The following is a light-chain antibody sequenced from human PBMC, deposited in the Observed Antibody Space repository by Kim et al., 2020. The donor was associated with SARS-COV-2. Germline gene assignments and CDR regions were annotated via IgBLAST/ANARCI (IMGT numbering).Light chain of an antibody. CDR3: QQRSNWPSYS. V-gene: IGKV3-11*01. J-gene: IGKJ2*03. CDR1: QSVSSY. Sequence: LTPGERATLDCRASQSVSSYLAWYQQKPGQAPRLLIYDASNRATGIPARFSGSGSGTDFTLTISSLEPEDFAVYYCQQRSNWPSYSFGQGTKLEIK. CDR2: DAS.